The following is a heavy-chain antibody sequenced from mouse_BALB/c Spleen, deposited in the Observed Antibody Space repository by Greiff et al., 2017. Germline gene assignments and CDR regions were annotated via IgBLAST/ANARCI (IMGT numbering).Heavy chain of an antibody. J-gene: IGHJ4*01. V-gene: IGHV5-4*02. CDR1: GFTFSDYY. CDR2: ISDGGSYT. D-gene: IGHD1-1*01. Sequence: VQLKESGGGLVKPGGSLKLSCAASGFTFSDYYMYWVRQTPEKRLEWVATISDGGSYTYYPDSVKGRFTISRDNAKNNLYLQMSSLKSEDTAMYYCAREYYYGTRVHYAMDYWGQGTSVTVSS. CDR3: AREYYYGTRVHYAMDY.